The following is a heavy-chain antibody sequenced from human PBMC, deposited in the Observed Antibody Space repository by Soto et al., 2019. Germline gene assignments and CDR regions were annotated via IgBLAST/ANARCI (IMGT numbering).Heavy chain of an antibody. V-gene: IGHV4-34*01. CDR2: INHSGST. J-gene: IGHJ4*02. Sequence: QVQLQQCGAGLLKPSETLSLTCAVYGGSFSGNYWSWIRQPPGKGLEWIGEINHSGSTNYNPSLKSRVTVSLDTSKNQFSLKLSSVTAADTAVYYCANWWPLDYWGQGTLVTVSS. CDR1: GGSFSGNY. D-gene: IGHD2-15*01. CDR3: ANWWPLDY.